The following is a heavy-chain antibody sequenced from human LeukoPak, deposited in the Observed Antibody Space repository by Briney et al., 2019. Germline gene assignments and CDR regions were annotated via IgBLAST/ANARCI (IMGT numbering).Heavy chain of an antibody. Sequence: GASVKVSCKASGYTFTSYGISWVRQAPGQGLEWMGWISAYNGNTNYAQKLQGRVTMTEDTSTDTAYMELSSLRSEDTAVYYCATWSSLWYWGPFAYWGQGTLVTVSS. D-gene: IGHD2-8*02. J-gene: IGHJ4*02. CDR3: ATWSSLWYWGPFAY. V-gene: IGHV1-18*01. CDR1: GYTFTSYG. CDR2: ISAYNGNT.